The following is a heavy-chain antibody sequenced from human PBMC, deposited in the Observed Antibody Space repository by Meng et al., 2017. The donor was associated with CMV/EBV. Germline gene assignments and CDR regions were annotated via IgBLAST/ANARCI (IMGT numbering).Heavy chain of an antibody. V-gene: IGHV1-8*01. CDR1: GYTFTSYD. CDR2: MNPNSGNT. D-gene: IGHD1-1*01. J-gene: IGHJ6*02. CDR3: ARAILERRHRRLTLGSEPYYYYGMDV. Sequence: ASVKVSCKASGYTFTSYDSNWVRQATGQGLEWMGWMNPNSGNTGYAQKFQGRVTMTRNTSISTAYMGLSSLRSEDTAVYYCARAILERRHRRLTLGSEPYYYYGMDVWGQGTTVTVSS.